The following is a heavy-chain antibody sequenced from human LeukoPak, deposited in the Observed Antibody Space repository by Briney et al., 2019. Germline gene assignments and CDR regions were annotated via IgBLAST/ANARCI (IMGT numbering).Heavy chain of an antibody. J-gene: IGHJ4*02. D-gene: IGHD6-19*01. CDR3: CIAVAGTLYYFDY. Sequence: ASVKVSCTASGGTFSSYAISWVRQAPGQGLEWMGGIIPIFGTANYAQKFQGRVTITADKSTSTAYMELSSLRSEDTAVYYCCIAVAGTLYYFDYWGQGTLVTVSS. CDR1: GGTFSSYA. CDR2: IIPIFGTA. V-gene: IGHV1-69*06.